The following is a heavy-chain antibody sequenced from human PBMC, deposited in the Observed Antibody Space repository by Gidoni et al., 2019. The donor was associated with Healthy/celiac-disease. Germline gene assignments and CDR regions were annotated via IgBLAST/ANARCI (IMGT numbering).Heavy chain of an antibody. J-gene: IGHJ4*02. D-gene: IGHD2-2*01. V-gene: IGHV3-73*02. CDR3: TRLVTGRGVCISTSCYYNRFFGY. CDR1: GFTFSGSA. CDR2: IRSKANSYAT. Sequence: EVQLVESGGGLVQPGGSLKLSCAASGFTFSGSAMPWVRQASGKGLEWVGRIRSKANSYATAYAASVKGRFTISRDDSKNTAYLQMNSLKTEDTAVYYCTRLVTGRGVCISTSCYYNRFFGYWGQGTLVTVSS.